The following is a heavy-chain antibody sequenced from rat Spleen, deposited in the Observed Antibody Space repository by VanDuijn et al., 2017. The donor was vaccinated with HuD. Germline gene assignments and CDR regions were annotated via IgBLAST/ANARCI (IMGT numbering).Heavy chain of an antibody. Sequence: VQLVESGGGLVQPGKSLKLSCSASGFTFSSYGMHWIRQAPGKGLDWVAYISSSSGTVYADAVKGRFTISRDNAKNTLYLQLNSLKSEDTAIYYCARGGMYTTDPPLGYWGQGVMVTVSS. CDR2: ISSSSGT. CDR3: ARGGMYTTDPPLGY. CDR1: GFTFSSYG. V-gene: IGHV5-62*01. D-gene: IGHD1-6*01. J-gene: IGHJ2*01.